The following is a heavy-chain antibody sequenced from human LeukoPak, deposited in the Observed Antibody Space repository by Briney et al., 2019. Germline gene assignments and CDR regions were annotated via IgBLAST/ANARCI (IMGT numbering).Heavy chain of an antibody. V-gene: IGHV1-18*01. CDR1: GYTFTSYG. CDR2: ISAYNGNT. Sequence: ASVKVSCKASGYTFTSYGISWVRQAPGQGLEWTGWISAYNGNTNYAQKLQGRVTMTTDTSTSTAYMELRSLRSDDTAVYYCARQVRAAMVPSASALGYWGQGTLVTVSS. D-gene: IGHD5-18*01. J-gene: IGHJ4*02. CDR3: ARQVRAAMVPSASALGY.